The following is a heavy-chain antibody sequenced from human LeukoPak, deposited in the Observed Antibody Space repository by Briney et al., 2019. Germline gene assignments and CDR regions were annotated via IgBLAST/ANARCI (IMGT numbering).Heavy chain of an antibody. Sequence: SETLSLTCTVSGGSISSGGYYWSWIRQPPGKGLEWIGYIYHSGSTYYNPSLKSRVTISVDRSKNQSSLKLSSVTAADTAVYYCASGPVLLGPDRGGGSGSFDYWGQGTLVTVSS. D-gene: IGHD3-10*01. CDR1: GGSISSGGYY. CDR3: ASGPVLLGPDRGGGSGSFDY. J-gene: IGHJ4*02. CDR2: IYHSGST. V-gene: IGHV4-30-2*01.